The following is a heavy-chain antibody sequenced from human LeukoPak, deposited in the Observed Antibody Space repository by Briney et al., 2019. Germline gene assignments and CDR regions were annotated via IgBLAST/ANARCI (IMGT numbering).Heavy chain of an antibody. CDR2: INPSGGST. Sequence: ASVKVSCKASGHTFTIYYMHWVRPAPGQGLEWMGIINPSGGSTSYAQKFQGRVTMTRDTSTSTVYMELSSLRSEDTAVYDCARDTYDFWSGYFEFGYWGQGTLVTVSS. V-gene: IGHV1-46*01. CDR1: GHTFTIYY. D-gene: IGHD3-3*01. J-gene: IGHJ4*02. CDR3: ARDTYDFWSGYFEFGY.